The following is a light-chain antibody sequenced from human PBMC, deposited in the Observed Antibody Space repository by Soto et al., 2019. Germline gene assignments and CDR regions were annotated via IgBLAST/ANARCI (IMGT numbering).Light chain of an antibody. J-gene: IGLJ1*01. V-gene: IGLV2-23*02. CDR3: LSFAGSQGDV. Sequence: QSVLTQPASVSGSPGQSITISCSGTRSDVGSYNLVSWYQQHPGKAPKLLIYEVSRRPSGVSDRFSASKSGNTASLTISGLQAEDEADYYCLSFAGSQGDVFGTGTQLTVL. CDR1: RSDVGSYNL. CDR2: EVS.